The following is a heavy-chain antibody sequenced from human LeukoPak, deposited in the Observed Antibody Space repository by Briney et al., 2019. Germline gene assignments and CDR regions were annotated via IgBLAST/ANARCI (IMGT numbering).Heavy chain of an antibody. J-gene: IGHJ4*02. CDR1: GYSICSVYY. Sequence: PSETLSLTCAVSGYSICSVYYLGWIRQPPGKGLEWIGSIYHSGSTYHNPQLKSRVTISVDTSKNQFSLQLSSVTAADTAVYYCARHEYGAVGYWGQGTLVTVSS. D-gene: IGHD4/OR15-4a*01. V-gene: IGHV4-38-2*01. CDR2: IYHSGST. CDR3: ARHEYGAVGY.